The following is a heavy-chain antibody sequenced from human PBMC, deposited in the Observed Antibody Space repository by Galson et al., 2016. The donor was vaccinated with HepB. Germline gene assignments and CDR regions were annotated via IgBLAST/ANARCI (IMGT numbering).Heavy chain of an antibody. V-gene: IGHV4-30-2*01. CDR3: ARESPVRLLDH. Sequence: TLSLTCAVSGGSITSDGNSWSWVRQPPGKGLEWIGYIYHSGSIDYNPTLKSRVTISVDKSKSQFSLKLTAVTAADTAVYYCARESPVRLLDHWGQGTLVTVAS. D-gene: IGHD3-3*01. J-gene: IGHJ4*02. CDR1: GGSITSDGNS. CDR2: IYHSGSI.